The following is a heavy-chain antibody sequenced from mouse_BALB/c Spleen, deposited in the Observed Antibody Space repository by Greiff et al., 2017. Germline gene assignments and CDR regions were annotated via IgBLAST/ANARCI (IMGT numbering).Heavy chain of an antibody. CDR1: GYTFTSYW. J-gene: IGHJ3*01. CDR2: IYPSDSYT. CDR3: TAGPWFAY. V-gene: IGHV1-69*02. Sequence: VQLQQPGAELVRPGASVKLSCKASGYTFTSYWINWVKQRPGQGLEWIGNIYPSDSYTNYNQKFKDKATLTVDKSSSTAYMQLSSPTSEDSAVYYCTAGPWFAYWGQGTLVTVSA.